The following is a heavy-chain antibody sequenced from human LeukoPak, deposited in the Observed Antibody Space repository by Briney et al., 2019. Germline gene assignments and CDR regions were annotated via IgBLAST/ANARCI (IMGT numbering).Heavy chain of an antibody. V-gene: IGHV3-23*01. CDR3: AKDLNKLEPFQVVD. J-gene: IGHJ4*02. Sequence: PGGSLRLSCAASGFTFSSYAMHWVRQAPGKGLEWVSAISGSGGSTYYADSVKGRFTISRDNSKNTLYLQMNSLRAEDTAVYYCAKDLNKLEPFQVVDWGQGTLVTVSS. CDR2: ISGSGGST. D-gene: IGHD1-1*01. CDR1: GFTFSSYA.